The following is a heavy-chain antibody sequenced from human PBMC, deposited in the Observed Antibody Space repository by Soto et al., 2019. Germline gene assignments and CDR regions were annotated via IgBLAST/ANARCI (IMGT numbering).Heavy chain of an antibody. CDR2: IIPDVGTG. CDR1: GGTFNSYA. J-gene: IGHJ4*02. D-gene: IGHD1-26*01. CDR3: ARERGGYNRGDFEF. V-gene: IGHV1-69*01. Sequence: QVLLVQSGAEVRKPGSSVNVSCKASGGTFNSYAISWVRQAPGQGLEWMGGIIPDVGTGNSAQKFRGRVSIIADASTTTVYMGLSGLTSEDTAVYYCARERGGYNRGDFEFWGQGTQVTVSS.